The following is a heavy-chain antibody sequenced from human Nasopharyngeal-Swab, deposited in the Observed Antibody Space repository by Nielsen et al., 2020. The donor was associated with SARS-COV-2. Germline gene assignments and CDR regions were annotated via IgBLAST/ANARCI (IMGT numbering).Heavy chain of an antibody. CDR2: IYPGDSDT. CDR1: GYTFTSYG. Sequence: KVSCKASGYTFTSYGISWVRQMPGKGLEWMGIIYPGDSDTRYSPSFQGQVTISADKSISTAYLQWSSLKASDTAMYYCATAPTDTAMVVYWGQGTLVTVSS. D-gene: IGHD5-18*01. V-gene: IGHV5-51*01. CDR3: ATAPTDTAMVVY. J-gene: IGHJ4*02.